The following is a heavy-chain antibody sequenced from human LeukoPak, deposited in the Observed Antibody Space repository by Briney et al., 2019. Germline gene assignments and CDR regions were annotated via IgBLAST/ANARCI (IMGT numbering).Heavy chain of an antibody. V-gene: IGHV3-7*03. Sequence: GGSQRLSCAASGFTFSSYWMNWARQAPGKGLEWVASINHNGNVNYYVDSVKGRFTISRDNAKNSLYLQMSNLRAEDTAVYFCARGGGLDVWGQGATVTISS. CDR1: GFTFSSYW. CDR2: INHNGNVN. CDR3: ARGGGLDV. D-gene: IGHD3-16*01. J-gene: IGHJ6*02.